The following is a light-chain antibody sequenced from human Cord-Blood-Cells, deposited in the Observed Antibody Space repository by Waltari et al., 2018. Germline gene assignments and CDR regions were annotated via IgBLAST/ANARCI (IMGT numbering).Light chain of an antibody. Sequence: IVMTQSPATLSVSPGARATTSCRASQSVNSNLAWYQQKPGQAPRLLIYGASTRATGIPARFSVSGSGTEFTLTVSSMQSEDFAGYYCQQYNNWPRTFGQGTNVEIK. CDR2: GAS. J-gene: IGKJ1*01. V-gene: IGKV3-15*01. CDR1: QSVNSN. CDR3: QQYNNWPRT.